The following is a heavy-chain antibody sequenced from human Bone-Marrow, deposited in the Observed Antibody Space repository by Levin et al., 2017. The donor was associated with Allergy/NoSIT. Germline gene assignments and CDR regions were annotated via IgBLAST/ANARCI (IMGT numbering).Heavy chain of an antibody. J-gene: IGHJ4*02. CDR3: TVDYGNFFDY. CDR2: IKRQSDGGTT. Sequence: LSLTCAASGFPFRNVWVSWVRQAPGKGLEWIGRIKRQSDGGTTDYAAPVKGRFAILRDDSKNTLYLQMNSLKTEDTAVYYCTVDYGNFFDYWGQGTLVTVSS. V-gene: IGHV3-15*01. D-gene: IGHD4-17*01. CDR1: GFPFRNVW.